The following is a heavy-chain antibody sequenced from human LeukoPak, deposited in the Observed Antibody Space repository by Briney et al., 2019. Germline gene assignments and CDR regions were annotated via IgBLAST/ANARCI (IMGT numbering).Heavy chain of an antibody. D-gene: IGHD3-10*01. Sequence: GRSLRLSCAASGFTFSSYAMHWVRQAPGKGLEWVAVISYDGSNKYYADSVKGRFTISRDNSENTLYLQMNSLRAEDTAVYYCASGFYGSGSYRYGMDVWGQGTTVTVSS. V-gene: IGHV3-30*04. CDR1: GFTFSSYA. CDR2: ISYDGSNK. CDR3: ASGFYGSGSYRYGMDV. J-gene: IGHJ6*02.